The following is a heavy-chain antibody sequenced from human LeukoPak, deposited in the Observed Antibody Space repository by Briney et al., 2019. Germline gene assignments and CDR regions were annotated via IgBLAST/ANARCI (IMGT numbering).Heavy chain of an antibody. CDR3: ARAPREYYGMDV. J-gene: IGHJ6*02. CDR1: GGSISSYY. V-gene: IGHV4-59*01. Sequence: PSETLSLTCTVSGGSISSYYWSWIRQPPGKGLEWIGYIYNRGSTNYNPSLKSRVTISVDTSKNQFSLKLSSVTAADTAVYYSARAPREYYGMDVWGQGTTVTVSS. CDR2: IYNRGST.